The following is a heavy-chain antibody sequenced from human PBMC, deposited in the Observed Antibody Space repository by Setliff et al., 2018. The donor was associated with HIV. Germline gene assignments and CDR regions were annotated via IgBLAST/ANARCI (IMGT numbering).Heavy chain of an antibody. CDR2: INHSGST. D-gene: IGHD5-12*01. CDR1: GGSISNTNW. Sequence: SETLSLTCAVSGGSISNTNWWTWVRQPPGKGLEWIGEINHSGSTNYNPSLKSRVSISVDKSKKQFSLNLSSVTATDTALYYCAGRDGYNRYYFDFWG. J-gene: IGHJ4*01. CDR3: AGRDGYNRYYFDF. V-gene: IGHV4-4*02.